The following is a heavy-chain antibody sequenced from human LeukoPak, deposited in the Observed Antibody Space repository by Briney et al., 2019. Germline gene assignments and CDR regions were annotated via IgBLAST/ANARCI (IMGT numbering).Heavy chain of an antibody. Sequence: SETLSLTCAVSGGSISSSNWWSWVRQPPGKGLEWIANIYHSGSTYYNPSLKSRVTISVDTSKNQFSLKLSSVTAADTAVYYCARGYYGSGFNWFDPWGQGTLVTVSS. CDR1: GGSISSSNW. D-gene: IGHD3-10*01. CDR3: ARGYYGSGFNWFDP. CDR2: IYHSGST. V-gene: IGHV4-4*02. J-gene: IGHJ5*02.